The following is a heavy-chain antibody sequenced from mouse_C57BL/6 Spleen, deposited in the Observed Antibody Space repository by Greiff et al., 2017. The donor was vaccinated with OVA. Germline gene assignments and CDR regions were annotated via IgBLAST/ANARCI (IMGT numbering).Heavy chain of an antibody. CDR2: ISDGGSYT. D-gene: IGHD1-1*01. CDR1: GFTFSSYA. Sequence: EVKLMESGGGLVKPGGSLKLSCAASGFTFSSYAMSWVRQTPEKRLEWVATISDGGSYTSYPDNVKGRFPISRDNAKNNLYLQMSHLKSEDTAMYYCARAPTVVAKGGYFDVWGTGTTVTVSS. CDR3: ARAPTVVAKGGYFDV. V-gene: IGHV5-4*03. J-gene: IGHJ1*03.